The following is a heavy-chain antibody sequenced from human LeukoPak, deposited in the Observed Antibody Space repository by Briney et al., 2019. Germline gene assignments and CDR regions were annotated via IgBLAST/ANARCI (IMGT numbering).Heavy chain of an antibody. J-gene: IGHJ4*02. Sequence: SGTLSLTCAVSGASITSNWWNWVRQPPGKGLEWIGEIHHSGSANYNPPLKSRVTISLDTSENQFSLRLNSVTAADTAVYYCVRDRGEWSYSHDYWGQGTLVTVSS. CDR1: GASITSNW. V-gene: IGHV4-4*02. CDR2: IHHSGSA. D-gene: IGHD3-10*01. CDR3: VRDRGEWSYSHDY.